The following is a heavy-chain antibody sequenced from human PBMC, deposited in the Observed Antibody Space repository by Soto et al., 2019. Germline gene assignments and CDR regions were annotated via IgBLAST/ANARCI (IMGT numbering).Heavy chain of an antibody. Sequence: SQTLSLTCAISGDSVSSNSASWNWIRQYPSRGLEWLGRTYDRSKWYNDYAVTVKSRITINPETSKNQFSLQLNSVTPEDTAVYYCARDGEYCSSTSCYVGHYYDYYGMDVWGQGTTVTVSS. CDR3: ARDGEYCSSTSCYVGHYYDYYGMDV. CDR1: GDSVSSNSAS. J-gene: IGHJ6*02. CDR2: TYDRSKWYN. D-gene: IGHD2-2*01. V-gene: IGHV6-1*01.